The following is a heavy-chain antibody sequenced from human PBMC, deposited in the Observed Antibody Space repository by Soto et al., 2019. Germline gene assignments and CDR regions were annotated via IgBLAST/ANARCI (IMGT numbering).Heavy chain of an antibody. D-gene: IGHD5-18*01. V-gene: IGHV1-18*01. Sequence: ASVKVSCKASGYTFTTYGITWVRQAPGQGLEWMGWISAYNGNTNYAQKLQGRVTMTSDTSTSTAYMELRSLRSDDTAVYYCARGVVTAYYYGMDVWGQGTTVTVSS. CDR1: GYTFTTYG. CDR2: ISAYNGNT. J-gene: IGHJ6*02. CDR3: ARGVVTAYYYGMDV.